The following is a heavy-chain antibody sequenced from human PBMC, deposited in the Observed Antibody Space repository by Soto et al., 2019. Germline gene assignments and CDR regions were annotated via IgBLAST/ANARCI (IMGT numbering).Heavy chain of an antibody. CDR1: GFTFSSYS. D-gene: IGHD3-22*01. J-gene: IGHJ4*02. CDR2: ISSSSSTI. V-gene: IGHV3-48*02. Sequence: GGSLRLSCAASGFTFSSYSMNWVRQAPGKGLEWVSYISSSSSTIYYADSVKGRFTISRDNAKNSLYLQMNSLRDEDTAVYYCARDLGRGIVVVNEFDYWGQGTLVTVSS. CDR3: ARDLGRGIVVVNEFDY.